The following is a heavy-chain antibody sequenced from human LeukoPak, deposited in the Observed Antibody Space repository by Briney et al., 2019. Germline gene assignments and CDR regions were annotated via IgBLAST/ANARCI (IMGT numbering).Heavy chain of an antibody. Sequence: SVKVSCKASGGTFSSYTISWVRQAPGQGLEWMGRIIPILGIANYAQKFQGRVTITADKSTSTAYMELSSLRSEDTAVYYCARGAVPAVNFDYWGQGTLVTVSS. CDR3: ARGAVPAVNFDY. CDR1: GGTFSSYT. D-gene: IGHD2-2*01. J-gene: IGHJ4*02. CDR2: IIPILGIA. V-gene: IGHV1-69*02.